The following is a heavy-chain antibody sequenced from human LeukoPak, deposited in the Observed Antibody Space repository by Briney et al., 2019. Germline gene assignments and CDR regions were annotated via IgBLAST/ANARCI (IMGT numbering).Heavy chain of an antibody. D-gene: IGHD2-2*03. Sequence: GGSLRLSCAASGFTFSTYGMSWVRQAPGKGLEWVSAISGSGDSTHYADSVKGRLTISRDNAKNSLYLQMNNLRPEDTAVYYCAKSGKILGYWGQGTLVTVSS. CDR3: AKSGKILGY. J-gene: IGHJ4*02. V-gene: IGHV3-23*01. CDR2: ISGSGDST. CDR1: GFTFSTYG.